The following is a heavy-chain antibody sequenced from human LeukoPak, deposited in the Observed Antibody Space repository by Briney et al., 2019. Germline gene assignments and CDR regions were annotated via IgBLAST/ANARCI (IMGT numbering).Heavy chain of an antibody. Sequence: GGSLRLSCVASGFTFSSYAMNWVRQAPGKGLEWVSVIGGSGSSTDYEDSVRGRFTISRDNSKSTVYLQMNSLRVEDTAVYYCVKGFGTSLTRGSRLLDYWGQGTLVTVSS. J-gene: IGHJ4*02. CDR2: IGGSGSST. D-gene: IGHD3-16*01. CDR3: VKGFGTSLTRGSRLLDY. V-gene: IGHV3-23*01. CDR1: GFTFSSYA.